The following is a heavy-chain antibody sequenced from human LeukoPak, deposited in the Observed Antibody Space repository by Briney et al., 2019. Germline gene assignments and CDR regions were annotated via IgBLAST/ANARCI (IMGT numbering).Heavy chain of an antibody. J-gene: IGHJ5*01. V-gene: IGHV1-2*02. CDR2: INANTGVT. D-gene: IGHD3-10*01. CDR1: GYTFTDYY. Sequence: ASVKVSCKASGYTFTDYYIHWVRQAPGEGLEWLGWINANTGVTHYAQRFQGRVTMTRVTSISTAYMEVRLTSDDTAVFYCARGTYNWFDSWGQGTLATVSS. CDR3: ARGTYNWFDS.